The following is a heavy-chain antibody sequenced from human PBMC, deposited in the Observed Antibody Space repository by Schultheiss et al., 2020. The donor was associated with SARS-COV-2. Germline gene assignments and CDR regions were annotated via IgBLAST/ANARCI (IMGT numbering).Heavy chain of an antibody. CDR3: ARDPHSSGWYEPFYFDY. Sequence: GGSLRLSCAASGFTFSSYGMHWVRQAPGKGLEWVSGISWNSGSIGYADSVKGRFTISRDNAKNSLYLQMNSLRAEDTAVYYCARDPHSSGWYEPFYFDYWGQGTLVTVSS. CDR2: ISWNSGSI. V-gene: IGHV3-9*01. J-gene: IGHJ4*02. D-gene: IGHD6-19*01. CDR1: GFTFSSYG.